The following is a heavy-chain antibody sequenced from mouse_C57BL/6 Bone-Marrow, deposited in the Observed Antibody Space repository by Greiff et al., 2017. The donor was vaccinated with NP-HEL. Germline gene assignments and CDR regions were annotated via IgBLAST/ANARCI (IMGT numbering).Heavy chain of an antibody. J-gene: IGHJ1*03. CDR1: GYAFTNYL. CDR2: LNPGSGGT. V-gene: IGHV1-54*01. CDR3: ARLGYYFYWYFDV. D-gene: IGHD1-1*01. Sequence: QVQLKQSGAELVRPGTSVTVSCKASGYAFTNYLIEWVKQRPGPGLEWIGVLNPGSGGTNYNEKFKGKATLTADKSSSTAYMQLSSLTSEDSAVYFCARLGYYFYWYFDVWGTGTTVTVSS.